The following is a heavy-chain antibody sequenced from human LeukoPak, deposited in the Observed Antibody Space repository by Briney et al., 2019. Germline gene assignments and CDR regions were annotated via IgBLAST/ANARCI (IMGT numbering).Heavy chain of an antibody. J-gene: IGHJ4*02. V-gene: IGHV3-7*01. CDR1: GFTSSSYW. CDR2: IKQDGSEK. Sequence: PGGSLRLSCAASGFTSSSYWMSWVRHAPGKGLEWVANIKQDGSEKYYVDSVKGRFTISRDNAKNSLYLQMNSLRAEDTAVYYCARSRKVGATDYWGQGTLVTVSS. D-gene: IGHD1-26*01. CDR3: ARSRKVGATDY.